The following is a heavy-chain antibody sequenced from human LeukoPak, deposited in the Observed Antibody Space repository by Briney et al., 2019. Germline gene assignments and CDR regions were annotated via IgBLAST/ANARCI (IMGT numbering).Heavy chain of an antibody. J-gene: IGHJ4*02. D-gene: IGHD2-21*02. CDR3: ARHIPNCGGVCYRGHFDY. Sequence: GESLKISCKGSGYSFTSYWISWVRQMPGKGLEWMGRIDPSDSYTNYSPSFQGHVTISADKSIGTTYLQWSSLKASDTAMYYCARHIPNCGGVCYRGHFDYWGQGTLVTVSS. CDR2: IDPSDSYT. V-gene: IGHV5-10-1*01. CDR1: GYSFTSYW.